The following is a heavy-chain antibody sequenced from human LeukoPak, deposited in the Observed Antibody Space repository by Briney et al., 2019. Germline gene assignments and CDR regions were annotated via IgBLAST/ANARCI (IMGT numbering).Heavy chain of an antibody. CDR1: GGTFCSYA. D-gene: IGHD3-3*01. J-gene: IGHJ4*02. CDR3: ARDGVSFGVVNYFDY. CDR2: IIPIFGTA. Sequence: GPSMKASCKASGGTFCSYATSWVRQAHGHGLEWMGGIIPIFGTANYAQTFQGRVTITTDESTSTAYTELSSLRAEDTAVYYCARDGVSFGVVNYFDYWGQGTLVTVSS. V-gene: IGHV1-69*05.